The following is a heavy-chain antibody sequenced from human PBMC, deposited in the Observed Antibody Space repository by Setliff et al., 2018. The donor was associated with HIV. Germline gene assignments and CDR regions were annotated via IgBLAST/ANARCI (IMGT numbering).Heavy chain of an antibody. CDR3: ARDQERFLEWLLSADY. J-gene: IGHJ4*02. CDR2: IKQDGSDK. V-gene: IGHV3-7*01. Sequence: PGGSLRLSCAASGFAFSGHQMSWVRQAPGKGLEWVAKIKQDGSDKYYVDSVKGRFTISRDNAKNTLYLQMNSLRAEDTAVYYCARDQERFLEWLLSADYWGQGTLVTVSS. D-gene: IGHD3-3*01. CDR1: GFAFSGHQ.